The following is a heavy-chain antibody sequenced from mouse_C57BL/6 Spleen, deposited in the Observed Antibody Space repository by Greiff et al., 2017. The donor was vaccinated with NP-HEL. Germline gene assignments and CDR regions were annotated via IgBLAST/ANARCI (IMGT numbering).Heavy chain of an antibody. CDR3: GRRGNYVYYAMDY. Sequence: QVQLKQPGAELVRPGSSVKLSCKASGYTFTSYWLHWVKQRPIQGLEWIGNIDPSDSDTHYNQKFKDKATLTVAKSSSTAYMPISSLTSEDSAVYYGGRRGNYVYYAMDYWGQGTSVTVSS. J-gene: IGHJ4*01. CDR2: IDPSDSDT. D-gene: IGHD2-1*01. CDR1: GYTFTSYW. V-gene: IGHV1-52*01.